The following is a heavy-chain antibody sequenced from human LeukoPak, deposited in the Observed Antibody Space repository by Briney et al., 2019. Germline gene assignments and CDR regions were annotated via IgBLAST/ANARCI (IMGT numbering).Heavy chain of an antibody. Sequence: GGSLRLSCAASGFTFSSYGMHWVRQAPGKGLEWVAVISYDAKNQYYADSVKGRFTISRDNSKNTLYLQMNSLRAEDTAVYYCAKSQGTIATYFDYWGQGSLVTVSS. CDR2: ISYDAKNQ. D-gene: IGHD2-21*01. CDR1: GFTFSSYG. CDR3: AKSQGTIATYFDY. V-gene: IGHV3-30*18. J-gene: IGHJ4*02.